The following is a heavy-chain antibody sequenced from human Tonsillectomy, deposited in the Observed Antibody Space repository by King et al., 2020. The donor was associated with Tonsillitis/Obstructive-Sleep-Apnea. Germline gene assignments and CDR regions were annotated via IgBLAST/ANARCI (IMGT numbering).Heavy chain of an antibody. CDR3: ARSVATIDYYYYHYMDV. CDR2: IIPIFGAA. V-gene: IGHV1-69*12. J-gene: IGHJ6*03. D-gene: IGHD5-12*01. CDR1: GGTFSSYD. Sequence: QLVQSGAEVKKPGSSVKLSCKASGGTFSSYDINWVRQAPGQGLEWMGGIIPIFGAANYAQKFQGRVTITADESTSTAYMELSSLRSEETAVYYCARSVATIDYYYYHYMDVWGKGTTFTVSS.